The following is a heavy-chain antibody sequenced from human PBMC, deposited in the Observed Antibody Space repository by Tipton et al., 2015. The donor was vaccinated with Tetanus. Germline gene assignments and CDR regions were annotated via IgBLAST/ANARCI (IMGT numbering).Heavy chain of an antibody. D-gene: IGHD2-15*01. J-gene: IGHJ4*02. Sequence: SLRLSCAASGFTFSDYTMAWVRQAPREGLEWVSTISGGGHNTHYADSVQGRFTISRDNSKNTMYLQMNSLRAEDTAVYYCTKDVGIVPFDFWGQGTLVTVSS. V-gene: IGHV3-23*01. CDR2: ISGGGHNT. CDR3: TKDVGIVPFDF. CDR1: GFTFSDYT.